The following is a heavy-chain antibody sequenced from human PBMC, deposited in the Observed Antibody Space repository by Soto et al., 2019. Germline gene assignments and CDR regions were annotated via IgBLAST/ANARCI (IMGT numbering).Heavy chain of an antibody. CDR3: ASPYGDYVGNFDY. Sequence: SETLSLTCTVSGGSISSSSYYWGWIRQPPGKGLEWIGSIYYSGSTYYNPSLKSRVTISVDTSKNQFSLKLSSVTAADTAVYYCASPYGDYVGNFDYWGQGTLVTVSS. D-gene: IGHD4-17*01. CDR1: GGSISSSSYY. J-gene: IGHJ4*02. V-gene: IGHV4-39*01. CDR2: IYYSGST.